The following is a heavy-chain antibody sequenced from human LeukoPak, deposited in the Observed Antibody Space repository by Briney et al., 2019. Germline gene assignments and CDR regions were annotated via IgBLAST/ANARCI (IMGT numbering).Heavy chain of an antibody. CDR2: ISSSSSYI. V-gene: IGHV3-21*01. CDR1: GFTFSSYS. CDR3: ARDGDPYSILQNWFDP. Sequence: GGSLRLSCAASGFTFSSYSMNWVRQAPGKGLEWVSSISSSSSYIYYADSVKGRFTISRDNAKNSLYLQMNSLRAEDTAVYYCARDGDPYSILQNWFDPWGQGTLVTVSS. D-gene: IGHD6-13*01. J-gene: IGHJ5*02.